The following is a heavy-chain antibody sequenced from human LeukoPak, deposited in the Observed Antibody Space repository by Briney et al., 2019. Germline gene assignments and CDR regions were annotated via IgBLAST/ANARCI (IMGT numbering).Heavy chain of an antibody. CDR1: GGSFSGYY. J-gene: IGHJ4*02. V-gene: IGHV4-34*01. Sequence: PSETLSLTCAVYGGSFSGYYWSWLRQPPGKGLEWIGEINHSGSTNYNPSLKSLVTISVDTAKNQFSLKLSSVTAADTAVYYCAGCGAYVSDWGQGTLVTVSS. CDR3: AGCGAYVSD. CDR2: INHSGST. D-gene: IGHD3-10*02.